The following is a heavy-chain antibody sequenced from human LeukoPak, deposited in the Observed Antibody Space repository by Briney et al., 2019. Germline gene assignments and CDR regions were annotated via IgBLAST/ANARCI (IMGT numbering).Heavy chain of an antibody. V-gene: IGHV4-31*03. CDR2: IYYSGST. CDR1: GGSISSGGYY. D-gene: IGHD4-23*01. CDR3: ARVSSNSRGDYFDY. J-gene: IGHJ4*02. Sequence: PSETLSFTCTVSGGSISSGGYYWSWIRQHPGKGLEWIGYIYYSGSTYYNPSLKSRVTISVDTSKNQFSLKLSSVTAADTAVYYCARVSSNSRGDYFDYWGQGTLVTVSS.